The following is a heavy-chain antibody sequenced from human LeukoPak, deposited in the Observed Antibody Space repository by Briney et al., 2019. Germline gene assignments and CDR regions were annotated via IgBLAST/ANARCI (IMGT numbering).Heavy chain of an antibody. D-gene: IGHD6-19*01. CDR2: IYSGGST. CDR3: ARDTGYSSGFDY. V-gene: IGHV3-53*01. J-gene: IGHJ4*02. Sequence: PGGSLRLSCAASGFTVISNYMSWVRPAPGEGLEWVSVIYSGGSTYYADSVKGRFTISRDNSKNTLYLQMNSLRAEDTAVYYCARDTGYSSGFDYWGQGTLVTVSS. CDR1: GFTVISNY.